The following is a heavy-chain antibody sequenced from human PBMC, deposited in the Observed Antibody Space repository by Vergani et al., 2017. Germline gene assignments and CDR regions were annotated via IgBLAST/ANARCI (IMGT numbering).Heavy chain of an antibody. CDR3: AKAWYSSGCNDY. D-gene: IGHD6-19*01. Sequence: EVQLVESGGGLVQPGRSLRLSCAASGFTFSSYAMSWVRQAPGKGLEWVSTISGSGGSTYYADSVKGRFTISRDNSKNTLYLQMNSLRAEDTAVYYCAKAWYSSGCNDYWGQGTLVTVSS. CDR1: GFTFSSYA. CDR2: ISGSGGST. J-gene: IGHJ4*02. V-gene: IGHV3-23*04.